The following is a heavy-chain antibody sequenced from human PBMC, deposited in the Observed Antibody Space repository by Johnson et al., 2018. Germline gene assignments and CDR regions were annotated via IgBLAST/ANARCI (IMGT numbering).Heavy chain of an antibody. J-gene: IGHJ1*01. V-gene: IGHV3-15*01. Sequence: VQLVQSGGGLIQPGRSXRLPCAASGFTFSSSSMNWGRPAPGKGLEWVGRITSKTDGGTTDYGAPVKGRVTISSDDSTNTLYLQVNRRRAEETAVYYCARLEYDATGYFQHWGQGTLVTVSS. CDR2: ITSKTDGGTT. D-gene: IGHD3-3*01. CDR3: ARLEYDATGYFQH. CDR1: GFTFSSSS.